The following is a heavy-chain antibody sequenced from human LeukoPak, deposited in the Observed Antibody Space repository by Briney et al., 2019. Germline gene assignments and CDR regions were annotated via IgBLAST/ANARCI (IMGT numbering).Heavy chain of an antibody. V-gene: IGHV4-39*01. J-gene: IGHJ4*02. CDR2: IYYSGST. Sequence: MTSETLSLTCTVSGGSISSSSYYWGWIRQPPGKGLEWIGSIYYSGSTYYNPSLKSRVTISVDTSKNQFSLKLSSVTAADTAVYYCARRGKGAMVTDFDYWGQGTLVTVSS. CDR3: ARRGKGAMVTDFDY. CDR1: GGSISSSSYY. D-gene: IGHD5-18*01.